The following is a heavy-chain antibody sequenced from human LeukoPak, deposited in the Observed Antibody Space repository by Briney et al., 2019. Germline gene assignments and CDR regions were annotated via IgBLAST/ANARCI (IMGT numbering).Heavy chain of an antibody. CDR1: GFTFSSYS. CDR3: ARDMDYGDYRNRRGFDY. CDR2: ISSSSSYI. Sequence: GGSLRLSCAASGFTFSSYSMNWVRQAPGKGLEWVSSISSSSSYIYYADSVKGRFTISRDNAKNSLYLQMNSLRAEDTAVYYCARDMDYGDYRNRRGFDYWGQGTLVTVSS. J-gene: IGHJ4*02. D-gene: IGHD4-17*01. V-gene: IGHV3-21*01.